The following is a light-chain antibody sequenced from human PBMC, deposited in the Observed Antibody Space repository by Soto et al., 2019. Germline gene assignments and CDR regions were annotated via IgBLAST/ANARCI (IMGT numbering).Light chain of an antibody. Sequence: QSALTQPRSVSGSPGQSVTISCTGTSSDVGGYNYVSWYQQHPGKAPKLMIYDVSKRPSGVPDRFSGSKSGNTASLTISGLPAEDEADYYCCSYAGSYPFVFGTGTKVTV. V-gene: IGLV2-11*01. J-gene: IGLJ1*01. CDR1: SSDVGGYNY. CDR3: CSYAGSYPFV. CDR2: DVS.